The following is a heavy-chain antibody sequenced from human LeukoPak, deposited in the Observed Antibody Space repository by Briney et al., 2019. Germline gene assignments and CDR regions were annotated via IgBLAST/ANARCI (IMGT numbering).Heavy chain of an antibody. Sequence: PGGSLRLSCAASGFTFSDSAMTWVRQAPGKGLDWVSLISFSGANTYYADSVKGRFTISIDNSKDTLFLQMNSLRAEDTAIYYCARDIQLSTWGLGTMVTVSS. V-gene: IGHV3-23*01. CDR3: ARDIQLST. J-gene: IGHJ3*01. CDR1: GFTFSDSA. D-gene: IGHD5-24*01. CDR2: ISFSGANT.